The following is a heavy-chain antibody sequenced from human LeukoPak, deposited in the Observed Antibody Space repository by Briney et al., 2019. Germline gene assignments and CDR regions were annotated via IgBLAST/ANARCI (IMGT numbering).Heavy chain of an antibody. D-gene: IGHD3-22*01. CDR3: ARDTENWLTTH. Sequence: GGSLRLSCAASGFTFSSYSMNWVRQAPGKGLEWVSSISSSSSYIYYADSVNGRFTISRDNAKNSLYLQMNSLRAEDTAVYYCARDTENWLTTHWGQGTLVTVSS. V-gene: IGHV3-21*01. CDR2: ISSSSSYI. CDR1: GFTFSSYS. J-gene: IGHJ4*02.